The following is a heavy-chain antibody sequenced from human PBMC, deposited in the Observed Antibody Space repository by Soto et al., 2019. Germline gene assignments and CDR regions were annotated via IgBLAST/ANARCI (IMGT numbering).Heavy chain of an antibody. CDR1: GLTFNNAW. V-gene: IGHV3-15*07. Sequence: EVQLVESEGGLVKPGAALRLSCAASGLTFNNAWMNWVRQAPGKGLEWVGRVRSESDGGTRDYAAPVKGRFTISRDDSKNTLYLQMNSLSIEDTAVYYCTTEWREKRFFDLWGRGTLVTVSS. J-gene: IGHJ2*01. CDR2: VRSESDGGTR. CDR3: TTEWREKRFFDL. D-gene: IGHD3-16*01.